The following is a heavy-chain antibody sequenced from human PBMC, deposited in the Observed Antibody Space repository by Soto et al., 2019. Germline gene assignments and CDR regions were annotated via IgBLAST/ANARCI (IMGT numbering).Heavy chain of an antibody. CDR3: PGAAYSLLYGRDG. Sequence: ASVKVSCKASGHTFTGYYMHWPRQAPGQGLERMGWINPNSGGTTSAQKFQGRVTMIRDTSISTAHLELSRLQPDAPAVDFCPGAAYSLLYGRDGWGQGTGGTV. CDR2: INPNSGGT. J-gene: IGHJ6*02. D-gene: IGHD2-15*01. V-gene: IGHV1-2*02. CDR1: GHTFTGYY.